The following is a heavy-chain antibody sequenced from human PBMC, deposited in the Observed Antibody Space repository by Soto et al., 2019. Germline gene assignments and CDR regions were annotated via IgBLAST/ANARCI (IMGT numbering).Heavy chain of an antibody. Sequence: PWGSLRLSCAASGFTFSSYDMHWVRQATGKGLEWVSAIGTAGDTYYPGSVKGRFTISRENAKNSLYLQMNSLRAGDTAVYYCARGVAAAGWEDYFDYWGQGTLVTVS. CDR3: ARGVAAAGWEDYFDY. V-gene: IGHV3-13*01. J-gene: IGHJ4*02. CDR2: IGTAGDT. D-gene: IGHD6-13*01. CDR1: GFTFSSYD.